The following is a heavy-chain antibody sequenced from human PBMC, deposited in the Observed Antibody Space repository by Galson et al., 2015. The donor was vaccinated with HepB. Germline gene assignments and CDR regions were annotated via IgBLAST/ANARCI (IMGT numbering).Heavy chain of an antibody. D-gene: IGHD3-10*01. V-gene: IGHV3-7*03. CDR3: ARNLYSSYFASGIAY. CDR2: IKGDGSEK. CDR1: GFTFSSYW. J-gene: IGHJ4*02. Sequence: SLRLSCAASGFTFSSYWMNWVRQTPGKGLEWVATIKGDGSEKDYVDSVKGRFTISRDNAKNSVYLQMKSLRADDTAVFYCARNLYSSYFASGIAYWGQGTRVTVSS.